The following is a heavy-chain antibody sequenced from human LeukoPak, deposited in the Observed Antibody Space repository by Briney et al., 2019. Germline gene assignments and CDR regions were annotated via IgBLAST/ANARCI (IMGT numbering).Heavy chain of an antibody. Sequence: PGGSLRLSCAASGFTFSGSSIHWVRQASGQGLEWVGRIRSKTNTYATAYAASVKGRFTISRDDSKNTAYLQMNGLKTEDTAVYYCARGGYCSSTSCYHSNWFDPWGQGTLVTVSS. V-gene: IGHV3-73*01. CDR2: IRSKTNTYAT. CDR3: ARGGYCSSTSCYHSNWFDP. CDR1: GFTFSGSS. D-gene: IGHD2-2*01. J-gene: IGHJ5*02.